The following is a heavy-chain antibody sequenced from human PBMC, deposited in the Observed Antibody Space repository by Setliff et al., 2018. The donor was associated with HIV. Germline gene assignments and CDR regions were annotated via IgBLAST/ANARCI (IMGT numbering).Heavy chain of an antibody. CDR3: AREAVWSDAFDI. CDR1: GFTFSNYR. CDR2: ISSSGTTI. J-gene: IGHJ3*02. V-gene: IGHV3-48*01. Sequence: PGGSLRLSCAASGFTFSNYRMNWVRQAPGKGLEWLSYISSSGTTIRYADSVKGRFTISRDNAQKSLYLQMNSLRAEDTAVYYCAREAVWSDAFDIWGQGTMVTVSS. D-gene: IGHD1-1*01.